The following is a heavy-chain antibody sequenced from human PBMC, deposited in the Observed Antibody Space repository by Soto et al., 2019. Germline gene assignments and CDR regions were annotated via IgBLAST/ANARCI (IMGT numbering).Heavy chain of an antibody. V-gene: IGHV3-23*01. CDR2: IRDGGEST. CDR3: APHVHCSGGSCHYDAFDI. J-gene: IGHJ3*02. CDR1: GFIFGNYM. Sequence: EVQLLESGGGLVQPGESLRLSCAFSGFIFGNYMMTWVRQAPGKGLEWVSTIRDGGESTYYADSVKGRFTISRDNSKNTLCLQMDSVGVEDTAVYYCAPHVHCSGGSCHYDAFDIRGQGTMVTVSS. D-gene: IGHD2-15*01.